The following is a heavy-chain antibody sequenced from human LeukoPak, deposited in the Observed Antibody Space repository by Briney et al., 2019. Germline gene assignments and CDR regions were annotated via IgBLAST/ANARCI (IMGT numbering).Heavy chain of an antibody. CDR2: ISTSSSSI. CDR1: GFTFRSYT. CDR3: AKKSVPNTPPTFDY. Sequence: GGSLRLSCAASGFTFRSYTMNWVRQAPGKGLEWVSSISTSSSSINYADSLKGRFTISRDNAKNSLYLQMNSLRAEDTAVYYCAKKSVPNTPPTFDYWGQGTLVTVSS. D-gene: IGHD2-2*02. V-gene: IGHV3-21*04. J-gene: IGHJ4*02.